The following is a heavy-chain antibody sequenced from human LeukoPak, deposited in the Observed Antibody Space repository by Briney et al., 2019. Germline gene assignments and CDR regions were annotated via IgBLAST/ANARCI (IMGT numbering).Heavy chain of an antibody. CDR2: IYYSGTT. D-gene: IGHD6-19*01. V-gene: IGHV4-34*01. CDR3: ARHASSDYYYYYMDV. Sequence: SETLSLTCAVYGGSFSGYYWAWVRQPPGKGLEWIASIYYSGTTYYNPSLKSRVTISLDTSKNQFSLKLSSVTAADTAVYYCARHASSDYYYYYMDVWGKGTTVTISS. CDR1: GGSFSGYY. J-gene: IGHJ6*03.